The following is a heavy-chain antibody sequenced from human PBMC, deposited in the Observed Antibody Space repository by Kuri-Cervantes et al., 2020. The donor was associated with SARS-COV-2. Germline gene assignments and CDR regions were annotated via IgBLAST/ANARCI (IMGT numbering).Heavy chain of an antibody. CDR2: IYTSGST. D-gene: IGHD4-17*01. CDR3: ARIYDYGDYDNRMDAFDI. V-gene: IGHV4-4*07. Sequence: SETLSLTCTVSGGSISSYYWSWIRQPAGKGLEWIGRIYTSGSTNYNPSLKSRVTISVDTSKNQFSLKLSSVTAADTAVYYCARIYDYGDYDNRMDAFDIWGQGTMVTVSS. CDR1: GGSISSYY. J-gene: IGHJ3*02.